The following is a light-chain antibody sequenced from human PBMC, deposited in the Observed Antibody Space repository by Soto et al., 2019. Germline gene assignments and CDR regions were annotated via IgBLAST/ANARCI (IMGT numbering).Light chain of an antibody. CDR3: QQSFIAPWT. CDR2: AAS. Sequence: DIQMSLSPSSLSASVGDRVTITFRASQIITGYLNWYQQKPGKVPKLLIYAASTLQSGVPSRFSGSGSGTDFTLTLSSLQAEDSATYYCQQSFIAPWTFGQGTKVDIK. J-gene: IGKJ1*01. CDR1: QIITGY. V-gene: IGKV1-39*01.